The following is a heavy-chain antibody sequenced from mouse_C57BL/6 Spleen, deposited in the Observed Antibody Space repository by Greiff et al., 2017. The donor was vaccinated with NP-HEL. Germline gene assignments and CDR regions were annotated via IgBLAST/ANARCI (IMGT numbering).Heavy chain of an antibody. J-gene: IGHJ2*01. CDR2: ISYDGSN. CDR1: GYSITSGYY. D-gene: IGHD2-1*01. V-gene: IGHV3-6*01. Sequence: EVKLMESGPGLVKPSQSLSLTCSVTGYSITSGYYWNWIRQFPGNKLEWMGYISYDGSNNYNPSLKNRISITRDTSKNQFFLKLNSVTTEDTATYYCAREDLLSFDYWGQGTTLTVSS. CDR3: AREDLLSFDY.